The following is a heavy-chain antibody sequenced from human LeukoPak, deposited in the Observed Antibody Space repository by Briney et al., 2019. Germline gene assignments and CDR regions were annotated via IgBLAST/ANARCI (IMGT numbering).Heavy chain of an antibody. V-gene: IGHV3-30-3*01. CDR2: TSDDGSAK. CDR3: ARAPGGFHGDYSPIAY. D-gene: IGHD4-17*01. CDR1: GFTFSSHA. J-gene: IGHJ4*02. Sequence: GGSLRLSCSVSGFTFSSHAMHWVRQAPGKGLQWLALTSDDGSAKYYADSVKGRFTISRDNSQNTLYLQMNSLRADETAIYYCARAPGGFHGDYSPIAYWGQGTLVTVSS.